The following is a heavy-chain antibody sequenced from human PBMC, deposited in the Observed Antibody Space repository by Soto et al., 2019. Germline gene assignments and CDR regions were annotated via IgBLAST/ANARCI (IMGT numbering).Heavy chain of an antibody. D-gene: IGHD2-2*01. CDR3: ASADIVVVPAALPPDY. CDR1: GGTFSSYA. CDR2: IIPIFGTA. Sequence: SVKVSCKASGGTFSSYAISWVRQAPGQGLEWMGGIIPIFGTANYAQKFQGRVAITADESTSPAYMELSSLRSEDTAVYYCASADIVVVPAALPPDYWGQGTLVTVSS. V-gene: IGHV1-69*13. J-gene: IGHJ4*02.